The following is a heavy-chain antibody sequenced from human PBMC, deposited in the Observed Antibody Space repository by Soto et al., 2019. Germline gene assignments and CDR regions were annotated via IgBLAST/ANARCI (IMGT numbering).Heavy chain of an antibody. CDR3: AREFKAVAGFDAFDI. J-gene: IGHJ3*02. V-gene: IGHV4-39*01. CDR1: GGSISGTSSY. CDR2: VFYNGST. D-gene: IGHD6-19*01. Sequence: QLQLQESGTGLVKPSQTLSLTCTVPGGSISGTSSYWSWIGQSPGKGLEWIGNVFYNGSTKCNPSLKSRVTISVDTSMNLFSLQLSSVTAADTALYYCAREFKAVAGFDAFDIWGQGTMVTVSS.